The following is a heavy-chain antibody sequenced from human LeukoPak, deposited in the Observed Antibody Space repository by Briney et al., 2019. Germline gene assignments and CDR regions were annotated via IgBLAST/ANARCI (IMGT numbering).Heavy chain of an antibody. V-gene: IGHV4-59*08. CDR3: ARVARYSSSQPPGDY. CDR1: GGSISSYY. Sequence: SETLSLTCTVSGGSISSYYWSWIRQPPGKGLEWIGYIYYSGSTNYNPSLKSRVTISVDTSKNQFSLKLSSVTAADTAVYYCARVARYSSSQPPGDYWGQGTLVTVSS. J-gene: IGHJ4*02. CDR2: IYYSGST. D-gene: IGHD6-13*01.